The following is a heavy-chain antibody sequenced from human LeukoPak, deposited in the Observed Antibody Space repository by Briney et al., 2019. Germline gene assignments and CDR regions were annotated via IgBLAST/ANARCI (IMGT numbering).Heavy chain of an antibody. D-gene: IGHD3-22*01. J-gene: IGHJ3*02. Sequence: PSETLSLTCTVSGGSISSYYWNWIRQPPGKGLEWIGYIYYSGSTNYNPSLKSRVTISVDTSKNQFSLKLSSVTAADTAVYYCARSREYYDSSGYRVDAFDIWGQGTMATVSS. CDR2: IYYSGST. CDR1: GGSISSYY. CDR3: ARSREYYDSSGYRVDAFDI. V-gene: IGHV4-59*08.